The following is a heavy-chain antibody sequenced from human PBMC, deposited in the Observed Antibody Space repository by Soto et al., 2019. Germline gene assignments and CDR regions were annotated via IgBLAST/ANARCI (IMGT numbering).Heavy chain of an antibody. CDR2: IKQDGGKK. CDR1: GFTLSMYW. CDR3: ARDVSPGSRSLYLDAFDI. D-gene: IGHD3-10*01. J-gene: IGHJ3*02. V-gene: IGHV3-7*05. Sequence: EVQLEESGGGLVQPGGSLRLSCAASGFTLSMYWMTWVRQAPGRGLEWVANIKQDGGKKSYLDSVRGRFTISRDNVRNSLYLQMDSLRADDTALYYCARDVSPGSRSLYLDAFDIWGQGTMVIVSS.